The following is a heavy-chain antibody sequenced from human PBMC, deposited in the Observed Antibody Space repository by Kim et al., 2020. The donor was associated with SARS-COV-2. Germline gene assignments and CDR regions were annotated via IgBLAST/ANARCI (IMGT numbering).Heavy chain of an antibody. CDR2: ISSSSSYI. CDR3: ARDLRRRYFDWINFDY. Sequence: GGSLRLSCAASGFTFSSYSMNWVRQAPGKGLEWVSSISSSSSYIYYADSVKGRFTISRDNAKNSLYLQMNSLRAEDTAVYYCARDLRRRYFDWINFDYWGQGTLVTVSS. V-gene: IGHV3-21*01. J-gene: IGHJ4*02. D-gene: IGHD3-9*01. CDR1: GFTFSSYS.